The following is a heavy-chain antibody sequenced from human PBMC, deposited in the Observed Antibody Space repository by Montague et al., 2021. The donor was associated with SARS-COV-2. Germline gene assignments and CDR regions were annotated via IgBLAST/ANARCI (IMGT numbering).Heavy chain of an antibody. CDR3: ARMECGTVSSEET. J-gene: IGHJ3*01. Sequence: PALVKPTQNLTLTCTFSGFSLNSKGVCVTWIRQPPGGALESLARIDWDDAKFYNTSLKARLAVSKGASETQVVLKVTDLDPADTATYFCARMECGTVSSEETWGRGIKVTVSS. V-gene: IGHV2-70*17. D-gene: IGHD1-7*01. CDR1: GFSLNSKGVC. CDR2: IDWDDAK.